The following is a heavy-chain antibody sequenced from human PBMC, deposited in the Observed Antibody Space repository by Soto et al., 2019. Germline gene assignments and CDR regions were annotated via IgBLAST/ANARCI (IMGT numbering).Heavy chain of an antibody. Sequence: GGSLRLSCAASGFTFSSYAMHWVRQAPGKGLEWVAVISYDGSNKYYADSVKGRFTISRDNSKNTLYLQMNSLRAEDAAVYYCAREFERPDIDYWGQGTLVTVSS. V-gene: IGHV3-30-3*01. J-gene: IGHJ4*02. CDR1: GFTFSSYA. CDR2: ISYDGSNK. CDR3: AREFERPDIDY.